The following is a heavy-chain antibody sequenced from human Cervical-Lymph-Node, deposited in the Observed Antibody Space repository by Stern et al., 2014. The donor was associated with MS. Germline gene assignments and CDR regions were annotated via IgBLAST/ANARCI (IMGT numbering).Heavy chain of an antibody. Sequence: EVQLVESGGGLVKPGGSLRLSCDASGFTFSHYSINWVRQAPGKGLEWISSIRNNSPASFYASSVEGRFTISRDSAKDSVSIHRVSLRAEDTAVYYCARARVGDYARSPHLDSWGQGTLVTVSS. J-gene: IGHJ4*02. CDR3: ARARVGDYARSPHLDS. V-gene: IGHV3-21*01. CDR1: GFTFSHYS. D-gene: IGHD4-17*01. CDR2: IRNNSPAS.